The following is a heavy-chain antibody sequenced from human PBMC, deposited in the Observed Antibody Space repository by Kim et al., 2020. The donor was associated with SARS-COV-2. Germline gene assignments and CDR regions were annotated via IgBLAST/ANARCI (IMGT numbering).Heavy chain of an antibody. CDR2: IKQDGSEK. CDR1: GFTFSSYW. D-gene: IGHD6-13*01. V-gene: IGHV3-7*01. CDR3: ARAGIAAARGEGMDV. J-gene: IGHJ6*02. Sequence: GGSLRLSCAASGFTFSSYWMSWVRQAPGKGLEWVANIKQDGSEKYYVDSVKGRFTISRDNAKNSLYLQMNSLRAEDTAVYYCARAGIAAARGEGMDVWGQGTTVTVSS.